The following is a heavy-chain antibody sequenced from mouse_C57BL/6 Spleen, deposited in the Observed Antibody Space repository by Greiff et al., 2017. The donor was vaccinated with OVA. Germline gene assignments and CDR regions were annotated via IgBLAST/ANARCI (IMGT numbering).Heavy chain of an antibody. D-gene: IGHD1-1*01. V-gene: IGHV1-50*01. Sequence: VKQSCKASGYTFTSSWMQWVKQRPGQGLEWIGEIDPSDSYTNYNQKFKGKATLTVDTSSSTAYMQLSSLTSEDSAVYYCARGDGSAAYWGQGTLATVSA. CDR1: GYTFTSSW. CDR3: ARGDGSAAY. CDR2: IDPSDSYT. J-gene: IGHJ3*01.